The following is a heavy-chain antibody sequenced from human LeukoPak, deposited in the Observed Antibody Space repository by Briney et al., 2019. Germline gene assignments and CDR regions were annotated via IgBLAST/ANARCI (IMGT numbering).Heavy chain of an antibody. J-gene: IGHJ4*02. CDR3: ARVGATNFDY. CDR2: ISGYNGDT. CDR1: GYTFTSYA. V-gene: IGHV1-18*01. Sequence: GASVKLSCKASGYTFTSYAISWVRQAPGQGLEWMGWISGYNGDTNYVQKLQGRVTMTTDTSTSTAYMELRSLRSDDAAVYYCARVGATNFDYWGQGTLVTVSS. D-gene: IGHD1-26*01.